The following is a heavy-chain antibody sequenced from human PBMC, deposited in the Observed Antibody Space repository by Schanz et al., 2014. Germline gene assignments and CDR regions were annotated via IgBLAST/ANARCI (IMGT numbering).Heavy chain of an antibody. Sequence: EVQLLESGGGLVQPGGSLRLSCAASGFPFSDYYMSWIRQAPGKGLEWVSAISGSGGSTYYADSVKGRFTISRDNSKNTLYLQMNSLRAEDTAVYFCAKIERNEDWGQGTLVTVSS. D-gene: IGHD1-1*01. J-gene: IGHJ4*02. CDR1: GFPFSDYY. V-gene: IGHV3-23*01. CDR2: ISGSGGST. CDR3: AKIERNED.